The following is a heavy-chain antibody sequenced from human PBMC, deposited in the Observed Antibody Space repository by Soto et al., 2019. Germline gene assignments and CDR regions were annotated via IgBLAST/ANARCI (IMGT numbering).Heavy chain of an antibody. D-gene: IGHD3-10*01. CDR1: GDSISSSHYY. CDR2: VHSSGRT. Sequence: PSETLSLTCTASGDSISSSHYYWAWIRQPPGKGLDWIGSVHSSGRTSYNPSLESRVSVSMDTSENQISLKVNSVTAADTAVYYCARYGGMVHGGKYDYWGPGTLVTVSS. J-gene: IGHJ4*02. V-gene: IGHV4-39*01. CDR3: ARYGGMVHGGKYDY.